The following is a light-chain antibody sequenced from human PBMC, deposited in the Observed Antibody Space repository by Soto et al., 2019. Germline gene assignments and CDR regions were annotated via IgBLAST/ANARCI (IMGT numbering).Light chain of an antibody. J-gene: IGLJ1*01. CDR2: DVS. Sequence: QSVLTQPASVSGSPGQSITISCTGTSSDVGGYSYVSWYQQLPGKAPKLMIYDVSDRPSGVSNRFSGSKSGNTASLTISGLQAEDEADYYCSSYTSSSLYVFGTGTRSPP. CDR3: SSYTSSSLYV. V-gene: IGLV2-14*01. CDR1: SSDVGGYSY.